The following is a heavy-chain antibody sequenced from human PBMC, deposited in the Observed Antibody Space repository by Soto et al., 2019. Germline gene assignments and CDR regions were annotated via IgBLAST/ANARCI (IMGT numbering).Heavy chain of an antibody. CDR3: ARSDGYNFNWLDS. Sequence: QVQLVQSGAEVKTPGASVKVSCKASGYTFAIYDINWVRQAPGQGLEWMGWMNPNSGNIGYAQKVQGRLTMTRDTALSVAHMELSSLRNEDTAVYYCARSDGYNFNWLDSWGQGTLVTVSA. CDR1: GYTFAIYD. CDR2: MNPNSGNI. D-gene: IGHD2-21*01. J-gene: IGHJ5*01. V-gene: IGHV1-8*01.